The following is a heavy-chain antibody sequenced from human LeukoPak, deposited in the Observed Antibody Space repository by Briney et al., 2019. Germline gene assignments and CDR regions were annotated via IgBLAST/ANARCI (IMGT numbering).Heavy chain of an antibody. CDR3: ARDLKPLSMIVVVISMTFDY. V-gene: IGHV3-30*03. Sequence: GGSLRLSCAASGFTFSSYGMHWVRQAPGKGLEWVAVISYDGSNKYYADSVKGRFTISRDNSKNTLYLQMNSLRAEDTAVYYCARDLKPLSMIVVVISMTFDYWGQGTLVTVSS. D-gene: IGHD3-22*01. CDR2: ISYDGSNK. J-gene: IGHJ4*02. CDR1: GFTFSSYG.